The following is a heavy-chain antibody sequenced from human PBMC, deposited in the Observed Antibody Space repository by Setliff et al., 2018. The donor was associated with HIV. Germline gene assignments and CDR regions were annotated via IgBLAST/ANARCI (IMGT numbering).Heavy chain of an antibody. Sequence: SETLSLTCVVYGGSFTNYYWSWIRQPPGKGLECIGEINHSGSTNYNPSLKSRVTISVDTPKHQFSLKLNSMTAADTAVYFCARKVGGDFDYWGQGTLVTV. J-gene: IGHJ4*02. V-gene: IGHV4-34*01. CDR3: ARKVGGDFDY. CDR2: INHSGST. D-gene: IGHD2-2*01. CDR1: GGSFTNYY.